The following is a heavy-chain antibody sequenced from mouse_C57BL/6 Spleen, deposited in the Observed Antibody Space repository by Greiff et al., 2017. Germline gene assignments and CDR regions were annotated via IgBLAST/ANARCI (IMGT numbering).Heavy chain of an antibody. V-gene: IGHV2-2*01. CDR3: ARRELLRDYAMDY. Sequence: QVQLKESGPGLVQPSQSLSITCTVSGFSLTSYGVHWVRQSPGKGLEWLGVIWSGGSTDYNAAFISSLSISKDNSKSQVFFKMNSLQADDTAIYYCARRELLRDYAMDYWGQGTSVTVSS. J-gene: IGHJ4*01. CDR2: IWSGGST. CDR1: GFSLTSYG. D-gene: IGHD1-1*01.